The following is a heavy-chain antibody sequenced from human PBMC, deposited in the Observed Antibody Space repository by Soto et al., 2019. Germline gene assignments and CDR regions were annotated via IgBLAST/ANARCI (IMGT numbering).Heavy chain of an antibody. CDR1: GGSVNNANYC. V-gene: IGHV4-31*03. D-gene: IGHD4-17*01. Sequence: QVRLEESGPGLVNPSETLSLICSVSGGSVNNANYCWNWIRHHPENGLEWIGDIYYSGSTRCNPSIKSRVILSIDTAKTQLCLRVNSVTVAYTAVYFCARDENYGGSRGGMDVWGRGNTDTVSS. J-gene: IGHJ6*01. CDR3: ARDENYGGSRGGMDV. CDR2: IYYSGST.